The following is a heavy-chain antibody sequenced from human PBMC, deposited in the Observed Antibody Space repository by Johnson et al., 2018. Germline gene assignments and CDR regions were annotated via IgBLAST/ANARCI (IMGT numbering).Heavy chain of an antibody. D-gene: IGHD1-26*01. CDR2: DTV. V-gene: IGHV3-66*01. Sequence: VQLVESGGGLVKPGGSLRLSCAASGFTFSDYFMSWIRQAPGKGLEWVSYDTVVYADSVKGRFTIFRDSSKNTLYLQMNSLRAQDTAVYYWARDRGPYSVSPNSGAVDIGGQGKVVTVSS. CDR1: GFTFSDYF. CDR3: ARDRGPYSVSPNSGAVDI. J-gene: IGHJ3*02.